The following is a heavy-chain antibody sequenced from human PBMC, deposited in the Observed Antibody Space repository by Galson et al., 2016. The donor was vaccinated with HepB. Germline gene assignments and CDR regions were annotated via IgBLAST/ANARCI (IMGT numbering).Heavy chain of an antibody. J-gene: IGHJ3*02. CDR2: IIPLFGAA. CDR3: ARGYCSGSDCGGHTFDI. D-gene: IGHD2-15*01. V-gene: IGHV1-69*13. CDR1: GGTLRSYA. Sequence: SVKVSCKASGGTLRSYAVTWVRQAPGQGLEWMGGIIPLFGAANYAEKFEGRVTITADEFMRTTYMELNSLTSEDTAVYYCARGYCSGSDCGGHTFDIWGQGTLVSVSS.